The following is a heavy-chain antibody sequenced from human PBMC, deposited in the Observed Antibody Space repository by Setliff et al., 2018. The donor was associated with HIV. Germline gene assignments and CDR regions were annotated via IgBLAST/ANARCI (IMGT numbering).Heavy chain of an antibody. CDR3: ARMIRGVKGEVSDY. J-gene: IGHJ4*02. V-gene: IGHV4-61*03. D-gene: IGHD3-10*01. CDR1: GDFFSSDYY. Sequence: SETLSLTCTVSGDFFSSDYYWSWIRQPPGKGLEWIGYIYYSGSTNYNPSFRSRVTISVDSSKNHFSLKLSYVTAADTAVYFCARMIRGVKGEVSDYWGRGTLVTVSS. CDR2: IYYSGST.